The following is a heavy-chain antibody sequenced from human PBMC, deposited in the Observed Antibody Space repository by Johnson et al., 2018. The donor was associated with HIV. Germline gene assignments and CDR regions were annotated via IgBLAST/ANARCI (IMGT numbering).Heavy chain of an antibody. CDR1: GFTFSDYY. CDR3: AKRLTYANSLDAFDI. V-gene: IGHV3-11*04. CDR2: ISSSASTI. Sequence: QVQLVESGGGLVKPGGSLRLSCAASGFTFSDYYMSWIRQPQGQGLEWVSYISSSASTIYYADSVRGRFAISRDNAKNTLYLQMNSLRAEDTAVYYCAKRLTYANSLDAFDIWGQGTMVTVSS. J-gene: IGHJ3*02. D-gene: IGHD3-16*01.